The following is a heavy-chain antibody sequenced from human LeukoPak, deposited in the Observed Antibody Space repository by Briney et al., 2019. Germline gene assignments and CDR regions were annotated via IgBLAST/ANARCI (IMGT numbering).Heavy chain of an antibody. J-gene: IGHJ5*02. CDR1: GGSVSSGSYY. D-gene: IGHD2-2*01. Sequence: SETLSLTCTVSGGSVSSGSYYWSWIRQPPGKGLEWIGYIHYSGSTNYNPSLKSRVTISVDTSKNQFSLKLSSVTAADTAVYYCAREEYCCSTSCYDNWFDPWGQGTLVTVSS. CDR2: IHYSGST. CDR3: AREEYCCSTSCYDNWFDP. V-gene: IGHV4-61*01.